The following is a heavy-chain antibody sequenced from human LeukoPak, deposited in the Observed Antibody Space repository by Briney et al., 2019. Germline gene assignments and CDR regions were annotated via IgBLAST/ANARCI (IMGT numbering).Heavy chain of an antibody. J-gene: IGHJ6*02. Sequence: AGGSLRLSCAASGFTFSSYSMNWVRQAPGKGLEWVSSISSSSSYIYYADSVKGRFTISRDNAKNSLYLQMNSLRAEDTAVYYCARDRAYGDNLYGMDVWGQGTTVTVSS. CDR3: ARDRAYGDNLYGMDV. V-gene: IGHV3-21*01. CDR1: GFTFSSYS. D-gene: IGHD4-17*01. CDR2: ISSSSSYI.